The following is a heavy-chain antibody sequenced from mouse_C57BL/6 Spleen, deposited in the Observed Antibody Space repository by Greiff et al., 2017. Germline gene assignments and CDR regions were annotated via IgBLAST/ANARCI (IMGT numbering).Heavy chain of an antibody. J-gene: IGHJ2*01. Sequence: QVQLQQSGAELARPGASVKLSCKASGYTFTSYGISWVKQRTGQGLEWIGEIYPRSGNTYYNEKFKGKATLTADISSSTAYMELRSLTSEDSAVYFCASGTAQANGYWGQGTTLTVSS. CDR3: ASGTAQANGY. CDR1: GYTFTSYG. D-gene: IGHD3-2*02. V-gene: IGHV1-81*01. CDR2: IYPRSGNT.